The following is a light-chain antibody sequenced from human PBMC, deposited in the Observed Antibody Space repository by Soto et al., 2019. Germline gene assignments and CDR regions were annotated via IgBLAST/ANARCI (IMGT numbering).Light chain of an antibody. J-gene: IGKJ1*01. Sequence: EIVLTQSPGTLSLSPGERATLSCRASQSISSSYLAWYQQKHGQAPRALIYGASSRATGIPERFSGRGSGTDFTLTISRLEPEDFAVYYCQQYGSSSWTFGQGTKVEIK. V-gene: IGKV3-20*01. CDR2: GAS. CDR3: QQYGSSSWT. CDR1: QSISSSY.